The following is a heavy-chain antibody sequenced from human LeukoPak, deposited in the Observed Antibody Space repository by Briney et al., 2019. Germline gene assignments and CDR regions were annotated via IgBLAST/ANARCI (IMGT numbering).Heavy chain of an antibody. Sequence: SSETLSLTCTVSGYSISSGYYWGWIRQPPGKGLEWIGSIYHSGSTYYNPSLKSRVTISVDTSKNQFSLKLSSVTAADTAVYYCARDRIVGAITFDYWGQGTLVTVSS. J-gene: IGHJ4*02. D-gene: IGHD1-26*01. CDR1: GYSISSGYY. V-gene: IGHV4-38-2*02. CDR2: IYHSGST. CDR3: ARDRIVGAITFDY.